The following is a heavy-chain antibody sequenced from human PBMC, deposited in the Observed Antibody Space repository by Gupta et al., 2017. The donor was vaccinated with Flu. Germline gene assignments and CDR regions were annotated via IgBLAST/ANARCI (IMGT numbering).Heavy chain of an antibody. J-gene: IGHJ4*02. CDR2: ISSSSSYI. CDR3: VRQFAVEQKIDF. CDR1: GFTFSTYY. Sequence: EVQLVESGGGLVKPGGSLRLSCAASGFTFSTYYINWVRQAPGKGLEWVSSISSSSSYIYYADSVRGRFTISRDNAENSLYLQMNSLRAADTALYYCVRQFAVEQKIDFWGQGTLVTVSS. V-gene: IGHV3-21*01. D-gene: IGHD2-2*01.